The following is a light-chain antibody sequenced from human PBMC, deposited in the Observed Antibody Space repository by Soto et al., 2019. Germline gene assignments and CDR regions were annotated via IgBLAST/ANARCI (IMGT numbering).Light chain of an antibody. V-gene: IGKV1-27*01. CDR3: QKYSSVPI. CDR1: QGVRNF. Sequence: DIKMTQSPTSLSASVGDRVTITCRASQGVRNFVAWYQQKPGKAPKLLIYAASTLQSGGPSRFSRSGSGTDFTLTINSLQPDDVATYSCQKYSSVPIFGSGTKVEIK. CDR2: AAS. J-gene: IGKJ3*01.